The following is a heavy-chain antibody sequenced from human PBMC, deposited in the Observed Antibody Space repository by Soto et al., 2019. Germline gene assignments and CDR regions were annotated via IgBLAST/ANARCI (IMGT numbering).Heavy chain of an antibody. V-gene: IGHV3-21*01. J-gene: IGHJ5*02. CDR2: ISSSSSYI. Sequence: EVQLVESGGGLVKPGGSLRLSCAASGFTFSSYSMNWVRQAPGKGLEWVSSISSSSSYIYYADSVKGRFTISRDNAKNSLFLHMNSLRAEDTAVYYCARDPRPGVRGVMVSGWFDPWGQGTLVTVSS. D-gene: IGHD3-10*01. CDR3: ARDPRPGVRGVMVSGWFDP. CDR1: GFTFSSYS.